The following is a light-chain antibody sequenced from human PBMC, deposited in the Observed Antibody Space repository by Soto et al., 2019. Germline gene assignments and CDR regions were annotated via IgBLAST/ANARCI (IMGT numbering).Light chain of an antibody. CDR1: SSDVGGYNY. CDR2: EVS. V-gene: IGLV2-14*01. J-gene: IGLJ2*01. CDR3: SSYTSSRTSPCV. Sequence: QSALTQPASVSGSPGQSITISCTGTSSDVGGYNYVSWYQQHPGKAPKLMIYEVSNRPSGVSNRFSGSKSGNTASLTISGLQAEDEADYYCSSYTSSRTSPCVFGGGTKLTVL.